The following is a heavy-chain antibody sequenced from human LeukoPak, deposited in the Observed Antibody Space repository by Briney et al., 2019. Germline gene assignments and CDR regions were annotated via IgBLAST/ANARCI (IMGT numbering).Heavy chain of an antibody. V-gene: IGHV4-34*01. D-gene: IGHD3-22*01. J-gene: IGHJ3*02. CDR3: ARGGDSSGYYLLDAFDI. CDR2: INHSGTT. CDR1: GGSFSGYY. Sequence: SETLSLTCAVYGGSFSGYYWSWIRQPPGKGLEWIGEINHSGTTNYNPSLTSRVTISVDTSKNQFPLKLSSVTAADTAVYYCARGGDSSGYYLLDAFDIWGQGTMVTVSS.